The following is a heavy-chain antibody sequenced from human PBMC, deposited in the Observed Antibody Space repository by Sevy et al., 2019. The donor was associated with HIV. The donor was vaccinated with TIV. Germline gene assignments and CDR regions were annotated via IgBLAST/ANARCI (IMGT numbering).Heavy chain of an antibody. CDR1: GFNFNKYG. J-gene: IGHJ5*01. CDR2: IKGDGSEK. CDR3: VRAGAFGTYDS. Sequence: GGSLRLSCAASGFNFNKYGMRWVRQAPGKGLEYVASIKGDGSEKYYMDSVKGRFTISRDNAENSVYLQMNSLRAEDTAVYHCVRAGAFGTYDSRGHGTLVTVSS. V-gene: IGHV3-7*01. D-gene: IGHD3-10*01.